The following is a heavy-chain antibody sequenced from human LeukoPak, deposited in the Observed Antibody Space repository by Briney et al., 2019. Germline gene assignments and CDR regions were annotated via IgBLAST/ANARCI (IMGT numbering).Heavy chain of an antibody. CDR2: ISSSGSTI. CDR3: AKDMNPYDYSGMDV. V-gene: IGHV3-48*03. J-gene: IGHJ6*03. Sequence: GGSLRLSCAASGFTFSSYEMNWVRPAPGKGLEWVSYISSSGSTIYYADSVKGRFTISRDNAKNFLYLQMNSLRAEDMALYYCAKDMNPYDYSGMDVWGKGTTVTVSS. D-gene: IGHD4-11*01. CDR1: GFTFSSYE.